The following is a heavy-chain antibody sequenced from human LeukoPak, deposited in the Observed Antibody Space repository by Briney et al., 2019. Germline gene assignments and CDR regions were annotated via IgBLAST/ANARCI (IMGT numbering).Heavy chain of an antibody. D-gene: IGHD3-10*01. Sequence: PSETLSLTCTVSGGSISSYYWSWIRQPPGKGLEWIGYIYYSGTTNYNPSLKSRVTISVDTSKNQFSLKLSSVTAADTAVYYCARGPITMVRGAGYWGQGTLVTVSS. CDR2: IYYSGTT. CDR1: GGSISSYY. V-gene: IGHV4-59*01. J-gene: IGHJ4*02. CDR3: ARGPITMVRGAGY.